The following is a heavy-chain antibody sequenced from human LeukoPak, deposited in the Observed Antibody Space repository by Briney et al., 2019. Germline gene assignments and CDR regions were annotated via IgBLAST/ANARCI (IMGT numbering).Heavy chain of an antibody. Sequence: GGSLRLSCVVSGLTVNSYYMSWVRQAPGKGLEWVSVLFSGGSTYYADSVKGRFTISRDNSKNTLYLQMNALRAEDTAVYYCASGSGSYRTPYYYMDVWGTGTTVTVSS. CDR2: LFSGGST. J-gene: IGHJ6*03. D-gene: IGHD3-10*01. CDR3: ASGSGSYRTPYYYMDV. V-gene: IGHV3-53*01. CDR1: GLTVNSYY.